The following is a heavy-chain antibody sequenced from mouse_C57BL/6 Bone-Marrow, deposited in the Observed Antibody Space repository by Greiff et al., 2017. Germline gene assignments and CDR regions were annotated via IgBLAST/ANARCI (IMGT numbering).Heavy chain of an antibody. D-gene: IGHD1-1*01. Sequence: VQLQQPGAELVKPGASVKLSCKASGYTFTSYWMHWVKQRPGQGLEWIGMIHPNSGSTNYNEKFKSKATLTVDKSSSTAYMQLSSLTAEDSAVYYCARSGLRYPAWFAYWGQGTRVTVSA. CDR3: ARSGLRYPAWFAY. CDR2: IHPNSGST. J-gene: IGHJ3*01. CDR1: GYTFTSYW. V-gene: IGHV1-64*01.